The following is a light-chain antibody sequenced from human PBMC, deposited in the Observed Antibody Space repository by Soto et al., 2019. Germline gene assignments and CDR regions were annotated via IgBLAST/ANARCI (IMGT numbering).Light chain of an antibody. Sequence: DIQMTQSPSSLSASVGDRVTITCRTSQSISTSLNWYQQKPGKAPKVLIYGASTLQSGVPLRLRASDLGKNLLPPISSLQREDFATYYCQESYSFLWGTCGQGTKVDIK. V-gene: IGKV1-39*01. J-gene: IGKJ1*01. CDR1: QSISTS. CDR2: GAS. CDR3: QESYSFLWGT.